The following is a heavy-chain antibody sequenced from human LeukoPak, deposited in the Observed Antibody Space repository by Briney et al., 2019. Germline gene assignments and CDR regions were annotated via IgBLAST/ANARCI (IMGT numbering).Heavy chain of an antibody. D-gene: IGHD4-17*01. J-gene: IGHJ4*02. CDR2: IRYDRSNK. CDR3: AKDPMTTVTLYYFDY. Sequence: GGSLRLSCAASGLTFSSYGMHWVRQAPGKGLEWVAFIRYDRSNKNYADSVKGRFTISRDNSKNTLYLQMNSLRAEDTAVYYCAKDPMTTVTLYYFDYWGQGTLVTVSS. CDR1: GLTFSSYG. V-gene: IGHV3-30*02.